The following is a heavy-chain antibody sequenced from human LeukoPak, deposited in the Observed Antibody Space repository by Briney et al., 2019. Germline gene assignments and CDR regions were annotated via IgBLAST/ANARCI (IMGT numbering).Heavy chain of an antibody. CDR3: AREMYSSSWYDGYLVY. J-gene: IGHJ4*02. CDR2: ISNDGGNK. V-gene: IGHV3-30-3*01. CDR1: EFMFSTYP. Sequence: GGSLRLSCAASEFMFSTYPMHWVRQAPGKGLEWVAFISNDGGNKYYVDPVEGRFTISRDNSRGTLFLQMNSLRVEDTAVYYCAREMYSSSWYDGYLVYWGQGTLVTVSS. D-gene: IGHD6-13*01.